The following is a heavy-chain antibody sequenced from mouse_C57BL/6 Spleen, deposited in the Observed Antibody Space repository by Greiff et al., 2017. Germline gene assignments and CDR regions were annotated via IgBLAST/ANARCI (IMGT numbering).Heavy chain of an antibody. CDR2: IYPRSGNT. CDR3: ASEGFITTVAPWFAY. CDR1: GYTFTSYG. V-gene: IGHV1-81*01. J-gene: IGHJ3*01. D-gene: IGHD1-1*01. Sequence: VQLQQSGAELARPGASVKLSCKASGYTFTSYGISWVKQRTGQGLEWIGEIYPRSGNTYYNEKFKGKATLTADKSSSTAYMELRSLTSEDSAVYFCASEGFITTVAPWFAYWGQGTLVTVSA.